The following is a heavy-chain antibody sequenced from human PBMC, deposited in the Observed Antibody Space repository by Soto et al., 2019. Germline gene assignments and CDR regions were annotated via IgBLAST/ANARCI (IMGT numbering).Heavy chain of an antibody. Sequence: SETLSLTCAVSGGSISSSNWWSWVRQPPGKGLEWIGEIYHSGSTNYNPSLKSRVTISVDKSKNQFSLKLSSVTAADTAVYYCARVNVLRFLERTYYYYGMDAWGQGTTVTVSS. CDR2: IYHSGST. J-gene: IGHJ6*02. V-gene: IGHV4-4*02. CDR1: GGSISSSNW. D-gene: IGHD3-3*01. CDR3: ARVNVLRFLERTYYYYGMDA.